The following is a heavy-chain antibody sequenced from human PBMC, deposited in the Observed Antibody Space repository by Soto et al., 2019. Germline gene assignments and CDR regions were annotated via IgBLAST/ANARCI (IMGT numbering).Heavy chain of an antibody. CDR3: ARVDCTGGRSQPYYYYDMDV. CDR1: GFTFSTYG. J-gene: IGHJ6*02. V-gene: IGHV3-33*01. CDR2: IWYDGSQK. D-gene: IGHD2-8*02. Sequence: LRLSCAASGFTFSTYGMNWVRQAPGKGLEWVAVIWYDGSQKYYADSVKGRFTVSRDNSKNTLYLQMNNLRVEDTAVYYCARVDCTGGRSQPYYYYDMDVWGQGTTVTVSS.